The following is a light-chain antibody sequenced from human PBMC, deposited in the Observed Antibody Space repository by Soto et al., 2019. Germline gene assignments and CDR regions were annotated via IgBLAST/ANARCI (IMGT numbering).Light chain of an antibody. CDR3: SSFTSTSTQV. CDR2: EVN. J-gene: IGLJ2*01. CDR1: SSDVGGYNY. Sequence: QSALTQPASVSGSLGQSITISCTGTSSDVGGYNYVSWYQQHPGRVPKLMIYEVNNRPSGVSNRFSGSKSANTASLTISGLQADDEADYYCSSFTSTSTQVFGGGTQLTV. V-gene: IGLV2-14*01.